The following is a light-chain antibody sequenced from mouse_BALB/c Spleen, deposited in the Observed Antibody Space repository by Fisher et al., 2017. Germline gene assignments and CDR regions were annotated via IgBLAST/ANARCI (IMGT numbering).Light chain of an antibody. V-gene: IGKV4-59*01. CDR1: SSVSY. CDR2: STS. Sequence: IVMTQTPAIMSASPGEKVTMTCSASSSVSYMHWYQQKSGTSPKLWIYSTSKLASGVPARFSGSGSGTSYSLTISSMEAEDAATYYCQQWSSNPLTFGAGTKL. CDR3: QQWSSNPLT. J-gene: IGKJ5*01.